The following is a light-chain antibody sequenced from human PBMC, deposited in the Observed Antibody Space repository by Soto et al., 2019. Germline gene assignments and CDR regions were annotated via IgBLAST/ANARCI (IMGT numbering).Light chain of an antibody. CDR1: QSVSTY. V-gene: IGKV3-11*01. Sequence: EIVLTQSPATLSLSPGDRATLSCRASQSVSTYLAWYQQKPGQAPRLLIYDAANRATGIPARFSGSGSGTDFTLPISSLEPEDFAVYYCQQRSNWPRGTFGQGTKVEIK. J-gene: IGKJ2*02. CDR3: QQRSNWPRGT. CDR2: DAA.